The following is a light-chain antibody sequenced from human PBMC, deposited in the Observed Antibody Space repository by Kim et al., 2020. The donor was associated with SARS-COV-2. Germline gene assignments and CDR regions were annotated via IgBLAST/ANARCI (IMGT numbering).Light chain of an antibody. Sequence: PGERATPSCRASQSGSSSSVAWYQQKPGHSPRLLIYGASTRATGIPDRFSGSGSGTDFTLTISGLEPDDFAVYYCQQYGISSLAFGQGTKVDIK. CDR3: QQYGISSLA. CDR2: GAS. V-gene: IGKV3-20*01. J-gene: IGKJ1*01. CDR1: QSGSSSS.